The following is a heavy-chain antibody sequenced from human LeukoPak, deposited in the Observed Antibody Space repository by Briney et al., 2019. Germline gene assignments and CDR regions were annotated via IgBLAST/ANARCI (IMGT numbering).Heavy chain of an antibody. V-gene: IGHV3-23*01. D-gene: IGHD6-6*01. CDR3: AKDRDEYSTSLGNLDY. CDR1: GFTFSSYA. CDR2: ISGSGGST. J-gene: IGHJ4*02. Sequence: GGSLRLSCAASGFTFSSYAMSWVRQAPGKGLEWVSAISGSGGSTYYADSVKGRFTISRDNSKNMLYLQMNSLRAEDTAVYHCAKDRDEYSTSLGNLDYWGQGTLVTVSS.